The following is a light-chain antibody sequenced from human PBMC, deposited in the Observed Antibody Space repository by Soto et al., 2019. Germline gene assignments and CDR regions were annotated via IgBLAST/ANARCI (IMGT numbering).Light chain of an antibody. CDR1: QSVSHF. CDR2: DTS. V-gene: IGKV3-11*01. J-gene: IGKJ4*01. CDR3: QQRTDWPT. Sequence: EMVLTQSPGTPSLSPGETATLSCRASQSVSHFLAWYQQKPGQAPRLLIYDTSSRATGIPGRFSGSGSGTDFTLTIDSLEPDDSAVYYCQQRTDWPTFGGGTKVEI.